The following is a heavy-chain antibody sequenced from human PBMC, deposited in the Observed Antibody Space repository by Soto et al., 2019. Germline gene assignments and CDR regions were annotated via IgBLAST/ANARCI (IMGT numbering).Heavy chain of an antibody. CDR1: GDSITRSTYF. CDR2: IYYSGGT. CDR3: AKNLPKTGRFDY. Sequence: QLQLQESGPGLVKPSETLSLTCSLSGDSITRSTYFWAWIRQSPGKGLEWVGSIYYSGGTHYNPSLKSRVTISVDRSKNQFSLKMSSVTASDTAVYYCAKNLPKTGRFDYWGPGTLVTVSS. J-gene: IGHJ4*02. V-gene: IGHV4-39*01.